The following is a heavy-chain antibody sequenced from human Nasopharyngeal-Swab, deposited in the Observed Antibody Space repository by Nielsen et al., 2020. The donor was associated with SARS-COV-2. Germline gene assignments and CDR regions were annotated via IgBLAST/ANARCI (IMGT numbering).Heavy chain of an antibody. CDR3: ARVGIAVAGHGGLYYYYGMDV. J-gene: IGHJ6*02. CDR2: ISAYNGNT. Sequence: ASVKVSCKASGYTFTSYGISWVRQAPGQGLEWMGWISAYNGNTNYAQKLQGRVTITTDTSTSTAYMELRSLRSDDTAVYYCARVGIAVAGHGGLYYYYGMDVWGQGTTVTVSS. V-gene: IGHV1-18*04. CDR1: GYTFTSYG. D-gene: IGHD6-19*01.